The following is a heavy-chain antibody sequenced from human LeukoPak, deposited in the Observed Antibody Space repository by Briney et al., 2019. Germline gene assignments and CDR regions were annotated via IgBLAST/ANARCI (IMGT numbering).Heavy chain of an antibody. J-gene: IGHJ5*02. CDR1: GGSISSYY. V-gene: IGHV4-59*01. D-gene: IGHD1-26*01. CDR3: ARGAPYNWFDP. Sequence: SETLSLTCTVSGGSISSYYWSWIRQPPGKRLEWIGYIYYSGSTNYNPSLKSRVTISVDTSKNQFSLKLSSVTATDTAVYYCARGAPYNWFDPWGQGTLVTVSS. CDR2: IYYSGST.